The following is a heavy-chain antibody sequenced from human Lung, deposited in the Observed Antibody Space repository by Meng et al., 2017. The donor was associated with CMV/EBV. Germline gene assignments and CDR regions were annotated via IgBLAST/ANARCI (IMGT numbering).Heavy chain of an antibody. V-gene: IGHV3-33*06. J-gene: IGHJ6*02. CDR3: AKDVAAPTQPYYYYYGMDV. CDR2: IWYDGSNK. CDR1: GFTFSSYV. D-gene: IGHD6-6*01. Sequence: LTXAASGFTFSSYVMHWVRQAPGKGLEWVAVIWYDGSNKYYADSVKGRFTISRDNSKNTLYMQMNSLRAEDTAVYYCAKDVAAPTQPYYYYYGMDVWGQGTTVTVSS.